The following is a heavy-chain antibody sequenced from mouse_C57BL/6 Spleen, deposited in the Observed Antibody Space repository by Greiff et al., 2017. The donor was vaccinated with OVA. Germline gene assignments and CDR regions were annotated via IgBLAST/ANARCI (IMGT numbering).Heavy chain of an antibody. CDR3: ARGGLLRDYAMDY. J-gene: IGHJ4*01. V-gene: IGHV5-6*01. D-gene: IGHD1-1*01. Sequence: EVQRVESGGDLVKPGGSLKLSCAASGFTFSSYGMSWVRQTPDKRLEWVATISSGGSYTYYPDSVKGRFTISRDNAKNTLYLQMSSLKSEDTAMYYCARGGLLRDYAMDYWGQGTSVTVSS. CDR1: GFTFSSYG. CDR2: ISSGGSYT.